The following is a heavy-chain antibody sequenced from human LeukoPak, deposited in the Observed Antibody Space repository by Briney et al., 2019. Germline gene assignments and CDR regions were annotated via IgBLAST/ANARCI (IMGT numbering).Heavy chain of an antibody. CDR1: GFTFSSYA. CDR3: ARDWAPGYSSSSLPAPAY. D-gene: IGHD6-6*01. Sequence: GGSLRLSCAASGFTFSSYAMSWVRQAPGKGLEWVSSISSSSSYIYYADSVKGRFTISRDNAKNSLYLQMNSLRAEDTAVYYCARDWAPGYSSSSLPAPAYWGQGTLVTVSS. CDR2: ISSSSSYI. J-gene: IGHJ4*02. V-gene: IGHV3-21*01.